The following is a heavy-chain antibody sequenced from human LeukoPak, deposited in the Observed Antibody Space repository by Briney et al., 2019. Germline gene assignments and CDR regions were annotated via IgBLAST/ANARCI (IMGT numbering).Heavy chain of an antibody. J-gene: IGHJ4*02. Sequence: GGSLRLSCAGSGFSFSHYAINWVRQAPGKGLEWVSGISWNSVSIDYADSVKGRFTISRDNAKNSLYLQMNSLRAGDTAVYYCARAMVRGVKSPFDYWGQGTLVTVSS. CDR1: GFSFSHYA. CDR3: ARAMVRGVKSPFDY. CDR2: ISWNSVSI. D-gene: IGHD3-10*01. V-gene: IGHV3-9*01.